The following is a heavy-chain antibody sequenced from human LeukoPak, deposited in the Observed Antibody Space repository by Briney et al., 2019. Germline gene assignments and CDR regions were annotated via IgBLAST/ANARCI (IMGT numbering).Heavy chain of an antibody. V-gene: IGHV5-51*01. CDR3: ARHDRGYYFGLDV. CDR2: IYSCDSDT. CDR1: GYDFTIYW. J-gene: IGHJ6*02. Sequence: GESLKISCKGSGYDFTIYWIAWVRQMPGKDGEWMGIIYSCDSDTSYSPSFQGQVTISADKSISTADLQWSALKASDTAMYYCARHDRGYYFGLDVWGQGTTVTVSS.